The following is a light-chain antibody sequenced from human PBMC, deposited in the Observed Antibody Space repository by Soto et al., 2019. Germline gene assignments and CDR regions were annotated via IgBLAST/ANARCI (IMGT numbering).Light chain of an antibody. V-gene: IGLV2-8*01. CDR3: SSYAGNSRYV. CDR1: SSDVGRYNH. J-gene: IGLJ1*01. CDR2: EVS. Sequence: QSALTQPPSASGSPGQTVTISCTGTSSDVGRYNHISWYQQRPGKAPKLIIYEVSKRPSGVPDRLSGFKYGNTASLTVSGLQAEDEADYYCSSYAGNSRYVFGTGTKVTV.